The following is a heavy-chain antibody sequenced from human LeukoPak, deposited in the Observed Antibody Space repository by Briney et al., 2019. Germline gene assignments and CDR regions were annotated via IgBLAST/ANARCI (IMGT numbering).Heavy chain of an antibody. J-gene: IGHJ4*02. CDR1: GFTFSSYS. D-gene: IGHD3-22*01. CDR2: ISSSSSTI. CDR3: ARDLYYYDSSGYYGGDY. V-gene: IGHV3-48*01. Sequence: PGGSLRLSCAASGFTFSSYSMNWVRQAPGKGLEWVSYISSSSSTIYYADSVKGRFTISRDNAKNSLYLQMNSLRAEDTAVYYCARDLYYYDSSGYYGGDYWGQGTLVTVSS.